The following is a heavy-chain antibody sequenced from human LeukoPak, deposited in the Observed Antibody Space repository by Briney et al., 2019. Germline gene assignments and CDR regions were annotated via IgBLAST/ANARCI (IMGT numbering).Heavy chain of an antibody. CDR3: ARVSEDYSSGWYEEYFQY. CDR2: IYSGGST. CDR1: GFTVSSKY. Sequence: GGSLTLSCAASGFTVSSKYMSWVRQAPGKGLEWVSVIYSGGSTYYADSVKGRFTISRDNSKNTVYLQMNSLRAEDTAVYYCARVSEDYSSGWYEEYFQYWGQGTLVIVSS. V-gene: IGHV3-66*01. J-gene: IGHJ1*01. D-gene: IGHD6-19*01.